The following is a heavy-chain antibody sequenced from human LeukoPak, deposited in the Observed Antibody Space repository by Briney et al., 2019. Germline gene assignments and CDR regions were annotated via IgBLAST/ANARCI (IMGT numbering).Heavy chain of an antibody. CDR1: GFTVSSNY. CDR2: IYSGGST. Sequence: GGSLRLSCAASGFTVSSNYMSWVRQAPGKGLEWVSVIYSGGSTYYADSVKGRFTISRDNSKNTLYPQMNSLRAEDTAVYYCARDQTYYDILTGYYRSDGFDPWGQGTLVTVSS. CDR3: ARDQTYYDILTGYYRSDGFDP. D-gene: IGHD3-9*01. V-gene: IGHV3-53*01. J-gene: IGHJ5*02.